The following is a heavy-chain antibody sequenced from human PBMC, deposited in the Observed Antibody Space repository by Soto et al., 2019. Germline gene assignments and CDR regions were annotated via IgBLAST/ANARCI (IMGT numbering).Heavy chain of an antibody. J-gene: IGHJ6*02. Sequence: ASVKVSCKASGYTFTGYYMHWVRQAPGQGLEWMGWINPNSGGTNYAQKFQGRVTMTRDTSISTAYMELSRLRSDDTAVYYCARDSGSGVTTVNTSAYYYGMDVWGQGTTVTVSS. CDR1: GYTFTGYY. CDR2: INPNSGGT. V-gene: IGHV1-2*02. CDR3: ARDSGSGVTTVNTSAYYYGMDV. D-gene: IGHD4-17*01.